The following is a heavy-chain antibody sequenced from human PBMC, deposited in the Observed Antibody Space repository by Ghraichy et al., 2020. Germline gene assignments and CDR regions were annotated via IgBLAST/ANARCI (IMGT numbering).Heavy chain of an antibody. V-gene: IGHV6-1*01. CDR3: ARYISAAGYFDF. CDR1: GDSVSSDSVA. CDR2: TYYKSKWYN. J-gene: IGHJ4*02. Sequence: SQTLSLTCAISGDSVSSDSVAWNWIRQSPSRGLEWLGRTYYKSKWYNDYAVPVKGRITINPDTSKNQFSLQLISVTPEDTAVYYCARYISAAGYFDFWGQGILVTVSS. D-gene: IGHD6-13*01.